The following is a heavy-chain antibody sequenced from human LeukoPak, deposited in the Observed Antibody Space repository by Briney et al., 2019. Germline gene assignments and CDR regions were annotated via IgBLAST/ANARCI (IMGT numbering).Heavy chain of an antibody. J-gene: IGHJ3*02. V-gene: IGHV3-48*03. D-gene: IGHD3-22*01. CDR3: AREITPNSAYYNDASDI. CDR1: GFTFSSYE. Sequence: PGGCLKLSCAASGFTFSSYEMNWVRQAPGKGLEWVSYISSSGSSIYYTDSVKGRFTISRDNAKNSLYLQMNSLRAEDTAVYYCAREITPNSAYYNDASDIWGQGTIVTVSS. CDR2: ISSSGSSI.